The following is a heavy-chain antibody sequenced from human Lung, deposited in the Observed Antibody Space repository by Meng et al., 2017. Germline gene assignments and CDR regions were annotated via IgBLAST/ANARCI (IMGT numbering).Heavy chain of an antibody. CDR1: GDSVSSNSAG. CDR2: TYYRSKWYN. Sequence: QVPLQQSGPGLVQPSQTLSLPCAISGDSVSSNSAGWNWIRQSPSRGLEWLGRTYYRSKWYNGYAVSARSRITINPDTSKNQFSLQLSSVTPEDTAVYYCARSQQWLDSWGQGTLVTVSS. D-gene: IGHD6-19*01. CDR3: ARSQQWLDS. J-gene: IGHJ4*02. V-gene: IGHV6-1*01.